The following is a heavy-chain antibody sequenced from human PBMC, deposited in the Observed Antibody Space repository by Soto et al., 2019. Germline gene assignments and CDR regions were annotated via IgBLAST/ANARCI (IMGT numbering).Heavy chain of an antibody. CDR3: ATLLRYFDWPDQDMDV. J-gene: IGHJ6*02. V-gene: IGHV3-21*01. CDR2: ISSSSSYI. Sequence: PGGSLRLSCAASGFTFSSYSMNWVRQAPGKGLEWVSSISSSSSYIYYADSVKGRFTISRDNAKNSLYLQMNSLRAEDTALYYCATLLRYFDWPDQDMDVWGQGTTVTVSS. CDR1: GFTFSSYS. D-gene: IGHD3-9*01.